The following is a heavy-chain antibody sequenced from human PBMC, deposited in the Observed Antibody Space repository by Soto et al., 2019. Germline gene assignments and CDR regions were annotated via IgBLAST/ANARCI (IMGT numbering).Heavy chain of an antibody. J-gene: IGHJ4*02. D-gene: IGHD3-3*01. Sequence: PGGSLRLSCAASGFTFSSYWMSWVRQAPGKGLEWVANIKQDGSEKYYVDSVKGRFTISRDNAKNSLYLQMNSLRAEDTAVYYCARATVPYDFWSGPYTTQFDHWGQGTLVTVSS. V-gene: IGHV3-7*01. CDR2: IKQDGSEK. CDR1: GFTFSSYW. CDR3: ARATVPYDFWSGPYTTQFDH.